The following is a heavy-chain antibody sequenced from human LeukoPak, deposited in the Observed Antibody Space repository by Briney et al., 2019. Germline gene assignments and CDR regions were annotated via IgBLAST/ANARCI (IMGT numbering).Heavy chain of an antibody. D-gene: IGHD5/OR15-5a*01. J-gene: IGHJ4*02. V-gene: IGHV3-23*01. CDR1: GFTFSSYA. CDR2: ISGSGGST. CDR3: AGPHLPHFGY. Sequence: GGSLRLSCAASGFTFSSYAMRWVRQAPGKGLEWVSSISGSGGSTYYADSVKGRFTISRDSSKNTLYLQMNSLRAEDTAVYYCAGPHLPHFGYWGQGTLVTVSS.